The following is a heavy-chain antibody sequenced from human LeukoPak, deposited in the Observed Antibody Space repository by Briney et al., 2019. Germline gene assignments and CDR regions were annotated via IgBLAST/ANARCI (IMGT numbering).Heavy chain of an antibody. J-gene: IGHJ4*02. D-gene: IGHD2-15*01. CDR2: IIHSGST. V-gene: IGHV4-34*12. Sequence: SETLSLTCAVYGGSFSGYYWSWIRQPPGKGLEWIGEIIHSGSTNYNPSLKSRVTISVDTSKNQFSLKLSSVTAADTAVYYCARLRTNRPGYWFLYYFDYWGQGTLVTVSS. CDR3: ARLRTNRPGYWFLYYFDY. CDR1: GGSFSGYY.